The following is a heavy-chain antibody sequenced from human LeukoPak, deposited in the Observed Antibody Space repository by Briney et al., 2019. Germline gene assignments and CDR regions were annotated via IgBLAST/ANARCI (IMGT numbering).Heavy chain of an antibody. CDR2: ISGSGGKT. D-gene: IGHD3-9*01. J-gene: IGHJ5*02. Sequence: SGGSLRLSCAASGFTFSSYAMDWVRQAPGKGLEWVSTISGSGGKTSYADSVKGRFTISRDNSRNTVDLQMNILRAEDTAVYYCVRPAPPRLYYDILTGSNSATWFDPWGQGNLVTVSS. CDR1: GFTFSSYA. V-gene: IGHV3-23*01. CDR3: VRPAPPRLYYDILTGSNSATWFDP.